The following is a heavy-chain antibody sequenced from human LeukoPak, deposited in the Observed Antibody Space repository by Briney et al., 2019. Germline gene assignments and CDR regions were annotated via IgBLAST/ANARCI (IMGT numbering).Heavy chain of an antibody. V-gene: IGHV4-4*07. J-gene: IGHJ5*02. D-gene: IGHD4-17*01. Sequence: SETLSLTCTVSGGSISRYYWSWIRRPAGKGLEWIGRIYSDGTITYNPSLQSRVTMSIDTSKNQFSLKLNFVTAADTAVYYCARDSGTTGEVKFDPWGQGTLVTVSS. CDR3: ARDSGTTGEVKFDP. CDR2: IYSDGTI. CDR1: GGSISRYY.